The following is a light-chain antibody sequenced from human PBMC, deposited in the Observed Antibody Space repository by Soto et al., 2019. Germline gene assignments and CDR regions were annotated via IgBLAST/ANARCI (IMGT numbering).Light chain of an antibody. Sequence: DIRLTQSPSTLSASVGDRITITCRASQSIGTWLAWYQHRPGEGPKLLIHDASSLESGVPSRFSGSGSATEFSLTISSLESGDSGNYHCQQYATHAQSTFGQRTKVNI. J-gene: IGKJ1*01. CDR2: DAS. CDR3: QQYATHAQST. V-gene: IGKV1-5*01. CDR1: QSIGTW.